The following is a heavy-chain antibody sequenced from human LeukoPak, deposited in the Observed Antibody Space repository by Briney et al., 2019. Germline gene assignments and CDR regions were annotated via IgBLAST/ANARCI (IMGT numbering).Heavy chain of an antibody. V-gene: IGHV4-59*08. J-gene: IGHJ3*02. Sequence: SETLSLTCTVSGGSISNYHWSWIRQSPGKGLEWIGYIHYSGGTKYNPPLKSRVIISVDMSMNQFSLKLSSVTAADTAMYYCAKHSVLTGSGYAFDIWGQGTAVTVSS. D-gene: IGHD3-9*01. CDR3: AKHSVLTGSGYAFDI. CDR2: IHYSGGT. CDR1: GGSISNYH.